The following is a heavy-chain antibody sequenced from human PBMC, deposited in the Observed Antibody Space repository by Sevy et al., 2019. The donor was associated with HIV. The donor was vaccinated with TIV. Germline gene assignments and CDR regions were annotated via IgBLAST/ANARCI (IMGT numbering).Heavy chain of an antibody. CDR2: IYYSGST. J-gene: IGHJ6*03. CDR1: GGSISSSSYY. Sequence: SETLSLTCTVSGGSISSSSYYWGWIRQPPGKGLEWIGSIYYSGSTYYNPSLKSRVTISVDTSKNQFSLKLSSVTAADTALDFWAGLDRGWGGGDYYYYMDVWGKGTTVTVSS. V-gene: IGHV4-39*01. CDR3: AGLDRGWGGGDYYYYMDV. D-gene: IGHD3-10*01.